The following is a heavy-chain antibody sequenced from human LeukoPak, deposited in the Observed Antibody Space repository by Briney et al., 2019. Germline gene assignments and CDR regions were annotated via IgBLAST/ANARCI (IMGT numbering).Heavy chain of an antibody. J-gene: IGHJ4*02. CDR2: IYHSGST. CDR1: GGCIRNSKW. Sequence: PSWALPLTCAVCGGCIRNSKWWSWVRQPPGKGLEWIGEIYHSGSTNYNPPLKSRVTISVDTSKNQFSLKLSAVTAADAAVYYCARGWDVSHYFDYWGQGTLITVSS. V-gene: IGHV4-4*02. D-gene: IGHD3-16*01. CDR3: ARGWDVSHYFDY.